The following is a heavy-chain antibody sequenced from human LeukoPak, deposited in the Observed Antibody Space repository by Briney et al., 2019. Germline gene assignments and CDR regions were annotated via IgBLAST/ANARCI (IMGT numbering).Heavy chain of an antibody. Sequence: SETLSLTCTVSGGSISSYYWSWIRQPPGKGLEWIGYIYYSGSTNYNPSLKSRVTISVDTSKNQFSLKLSSVTAADTAVYYCARVGSSWTYYFDYWGQGTLVTVSS. V-gene: IGHV4-59*01. CDR2: IYYSGST. J-gene: IGHJ4*02. CDR1: GGSISSYY. D-gene: IGHD6-13*01. CDR3: ARVGSSWTYYFDY.